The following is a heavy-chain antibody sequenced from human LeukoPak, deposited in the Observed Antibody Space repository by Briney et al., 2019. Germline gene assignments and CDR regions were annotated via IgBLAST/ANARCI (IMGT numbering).Heavy chain of an antibody. Sequence: SETLSLTCTVSGGSISSGDYYWSWIRQPPATGLEWIGYIYYSGSTHYNPSLKSRVSISVDTSKNQFSLKLSSVTAADTAVYYCARERSGYDYDYWGQGTLVTVSS. D-gene: IGHD5-12*01. V-gene: IGHV4-30-4*08. CDR3: ARERSGYDYDY. J-gene: IGHJ4*02. CDR1: GGSISSGDYY. CDR2: IYYSGST.